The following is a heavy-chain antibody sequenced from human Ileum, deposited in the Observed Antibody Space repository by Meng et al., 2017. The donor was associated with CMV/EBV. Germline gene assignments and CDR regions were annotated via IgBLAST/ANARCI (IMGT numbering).Heavy chain of an antibody. V-gene: IGHV3-11*04. D-gene: IGHD6-6*01. CDR3: VRDRAACPDH. J-gene: IGHJ4*02. CDR1: GFIFSDSF. Sequence: LTCEASGFIFSDSFMSWIRQAPGKGLEWISYVSASGSTKHYADSVKGRFTISRDSAKNSIFLQMNSLRAEDTAVYYCVRDRAACPDHWGQGTLVTVSS. CDR2: VSASGSTK.